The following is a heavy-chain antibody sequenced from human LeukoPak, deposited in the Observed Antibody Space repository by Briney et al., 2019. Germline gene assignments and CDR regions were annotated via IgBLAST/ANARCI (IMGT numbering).Heavy chain of an antibody. Sequence: PGGSLRPSCAASGFMFSSNWVSWVRLAPGKGLEWVANIKEDGTETYYVDSVKGRFTISRDNAKNSLYLQMDSLRVEDTAVYYCAKEGRSLQTYWGQGTLVTVSS. CDR1: GFMFSSNW. D-gene: IGHD5-24*01. J-gene: IGHJ4*02. CDR2: IKEDGTET. V-gene: IGHV3-7*03. CDR3: AKEGRSLQTY.